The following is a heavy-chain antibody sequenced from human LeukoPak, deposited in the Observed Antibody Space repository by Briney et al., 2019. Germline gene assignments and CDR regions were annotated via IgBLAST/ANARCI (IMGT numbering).Heavy chain of an antibody. D-gene: IGHD6-19*01. J-gene: IGHJ4*02. CDR1: GFTFSSYS. CDR3: ATEFSSSRGIAVAGSGY. Sequence: GGSLRLSCAASGFTFSSYSMNWVRQAPGKGLEWVSSISSSSSYIYYADSVKGRFTISRDNAKNSLYLQMNSLRAEDTAVYYCATEFSSSRGIAVAGSGYWGQGTLVTVSS. CDR2: ISSSSSYI. V-gene: IGHV3-21*01.